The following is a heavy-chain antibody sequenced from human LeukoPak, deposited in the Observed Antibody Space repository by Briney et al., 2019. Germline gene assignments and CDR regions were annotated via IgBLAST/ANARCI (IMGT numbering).Heavy chain of an antibody. J-gene: IGHJ6*02. CDR2: IYYSGST. Sequence: SETLSLTCTVSGGSIGSYYWSWIRQPPGKGLEWIGYIYYSGSTNYNPSLKSRVTISVDTSKNQFSLKLSSVTAADTAVYYCARARHYYGSGSYYLDYYYGMDVWGQGTTVTVSS. CDR3: ARARHYYGSGSYYLDYYYGMDV. V-gene: IGHV4-59*01. CDR1: GGSIGSYY. D-gene: IGHD3-10*01.